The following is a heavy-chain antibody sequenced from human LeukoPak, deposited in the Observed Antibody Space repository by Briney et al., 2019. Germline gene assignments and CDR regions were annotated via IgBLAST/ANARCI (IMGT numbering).Heavy chain of an antibody. CDR3: AKGIRGTMIVVVIN. CDR1: GITFSSYA. J-gene: IGHJ4*02. V-gene: IGHV3-23*01. D-gene: IGHD3-22*01. CDR2: ISGSGGST. Sequence: GGSLRLSCAASGITFSSYAMSWVRQAPGKGLEWVSAISGSGGSTYYADSVKGRFTISRDNSKNTLYLQMNSLRAEDTAVYYCAKGIRGTMIVVVINWGQGTLVTVSS.